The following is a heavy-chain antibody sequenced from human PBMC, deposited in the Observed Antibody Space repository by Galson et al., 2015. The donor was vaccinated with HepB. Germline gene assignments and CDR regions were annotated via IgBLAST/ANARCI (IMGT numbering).Heavy chain of an antibody. D-gene: IGHD5-24*01. CDR3: ARGGVATIGGPTFDY. CDR1: GYTFTKYS. Sequence: SVKVSCKASGYTFTKYSISWVRQAPGQGLEWLGWISTYNTNGNSAQKFQGRITMTTDTSTSTAYMELRSLRSDDMAVYYCARGGVATIGGPTFDYWGQGTLVTVSS. V-gene: IGHV1-18*03. CDR2: ISTYNTNG. J-gene: IGHJ4*02.